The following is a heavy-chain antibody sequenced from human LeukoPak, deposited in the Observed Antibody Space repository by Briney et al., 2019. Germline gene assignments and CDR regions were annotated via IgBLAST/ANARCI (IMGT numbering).Heavy chain of an antibody. CDR3: AKDAAYYYESSRHHFDY. V-gene: IGHV3-30*02. Sequence: GGSLRLSCAASGFTFSSFGMHWVRQAPGKWLEWVAFIRYDGSSYYYRDSVKGRFTISRDNSKNTLSLQMNSLRAEDTAVYYCAKDAAYYYESSRHHFDYWGQGTLVTVSS. J-gene: IGHJ4*02. CDR1: GFTFSSFG. CDR2: IRYDGSSY. D-gene: IGHD3-22*01.